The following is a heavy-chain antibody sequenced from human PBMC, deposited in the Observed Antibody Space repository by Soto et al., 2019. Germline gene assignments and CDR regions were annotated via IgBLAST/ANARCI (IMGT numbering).Heavy chain of an antibody. D-gene: IGHD3-22*01. V-gene: IGHV1-69*13. CDR1: GGTFSSYA. J-gene: IGHJ3*02. Sequence: ASVKVSCKASGGTFSSYAISWVRQAPGQGLEWMGGIIPIFGTANYAQKFQGRVTITADESTSTAYMELSSLRSEDTAVYYCARQESYSGYYPHDAFDSWGQGTMVTVS. CDR2: IIPIFGTA. CDR3: ARQESYSGYYPHDAFDS.